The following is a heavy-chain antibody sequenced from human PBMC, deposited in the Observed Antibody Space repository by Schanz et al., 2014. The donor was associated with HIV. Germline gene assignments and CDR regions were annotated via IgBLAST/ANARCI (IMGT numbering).Heavy chain of an antibody. J-gene: IGHJ4*02. D-gene: IGHD3-10*01. V-gene: IGHV1-2*02. CDR2: INPSSGGT. CDR1: GNIFNSDY. Sequence: QVQLGQSGAEVKKPGASVRVSCKAPGNIFNSDYLHWVRQAPGQGLEWMGWINPSSGGTNYAQKFQGRVTMTRDTSISTAYMELRRLRSDDTAVYYCARGRYYGSEFDYWGQGTLVTVSS. CDR3: ARGRYYGSEFDY.